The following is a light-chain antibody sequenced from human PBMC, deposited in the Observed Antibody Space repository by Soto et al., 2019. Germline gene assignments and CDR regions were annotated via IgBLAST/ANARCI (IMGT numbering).Light chain of an antibody. J-gene: IGKJ4*01. CDR3: QQYENLPPLT. CDR2: DAS. CDR1: KSIGNF. Sequence: RKSIGNFLSWYQQRPGKAPKLLIYDASNLETGVPSRFSGSGSGTDFTFTINGLQSEDVATYYCQQYENLPPLTFGGGTKVDIK. V-gene: IGKV1-33*01.